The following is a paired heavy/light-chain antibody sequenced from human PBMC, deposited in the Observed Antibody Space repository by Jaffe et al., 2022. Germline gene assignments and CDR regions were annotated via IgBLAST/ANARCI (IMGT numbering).Light chain of an antibody. Sequence: EIVLTQSPATLSLSPGERATLSCRASQSVSSYLAWYQQKPGQAPRLLIYDASNRATGIPARFSGSGSGTDFTLTISSLEPEDFAVYYCQQRSNWPLTFGGGAKVEIK. V-gene: IGKV3-11*01. CDR3: QQRSNWPLT. CDR2: DAS. CDR1: QSVSSY. J-gene: IGKJ4*01.
Heavy chain of an antibody. CDR2: IIGSGGST. D-gene: IGHD6-19*01. CDR1: GFTFSSYA. V-gene: IGHV3-23*01. Sequence: EVQLLESGGGLVQPGGSLRLSCAASGFTFSSYAMTWVRQAPGKGLEWVSVIIGSGGSTYYADSVKGRFTISRDNSKNTLYLQMNSLRAEDTAVYYCAKSFVTVAGTYWFFDLWGRGTLVTVSS. CDR3: AKSFVTVAGTYWFFDL. J-gene: IGHJ2*01.